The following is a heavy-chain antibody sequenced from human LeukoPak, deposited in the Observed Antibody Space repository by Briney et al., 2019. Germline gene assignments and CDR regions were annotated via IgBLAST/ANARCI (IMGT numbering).Heavy chain of an antibody. CDR3: AKLPLGDFEYFDY. D-gene: IGHD2-21*02. V-gene: IGHV3-23*01. CDR2: ISVAGATT. CDR1: GFTFSSYE. J-gene: IGHJ4*02. Sequence: GGSLRLSCAASGFTFSSYEMNWVRQAPGKGLEWVSSISVAGATTDYADSVKGRFTISRDNSKSTVYLQMNGLRVEDTALYYCAKLPLGDFEYFDYWGQGTLVTVSS.